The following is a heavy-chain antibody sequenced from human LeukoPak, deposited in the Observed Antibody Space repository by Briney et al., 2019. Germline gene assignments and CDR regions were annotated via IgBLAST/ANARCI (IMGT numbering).Heavy chain of an antibody. Sequence: ASVKVSCKASGYTFTGYYMHWVRQAPGQGLEWMGWINPNSGGTNYAQKFQGRVTMTRDTSISTAYMELSRLRSDDTAVYYCARDFIVGATTSYDYYYGMDVWGQGTTVTVSS. CDR3: ARDFIVGATTSYDYYYGMDV. CDR2: INPNSGGT. D-gene: IGHD1-26*01. V-gene: IGHV1-2*02. J-gene: IGHJ6*02. CDR1: GYTFTGYY.